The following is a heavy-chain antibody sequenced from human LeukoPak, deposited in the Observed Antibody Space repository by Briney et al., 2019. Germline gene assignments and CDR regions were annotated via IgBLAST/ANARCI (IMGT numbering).Heavy chain of an antibody. D-gene: IGHD2-2*01. CDR2: MNPNSGNT. V-gene: IGHV1-8*01. Sequence: GAAVKVSCKASGYTFTNYDINWVRQASGQGLDLMGCMNPNSGNTGYAQKFQGRVTMTRNTSISTAYMELSSLSSEDTAVYYCARGPGCISTTCPYYFDYWGQGTLVTVSS. CDR3: ARGPGCISTTCPYYFDY. J-gene: IGHJ4*02. CDR1: GYTFTNYD.